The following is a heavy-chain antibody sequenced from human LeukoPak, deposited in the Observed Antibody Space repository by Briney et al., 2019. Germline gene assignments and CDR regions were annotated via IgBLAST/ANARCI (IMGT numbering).Heavy chain of an antibody. J-gene: IGHJ4*02. CDR3: ARYLAGHSSSWSDDY. Sequence: GGSLRLSCAASGFTVSDYWMSWVRQAPGKGLEWVANIKQDGSANYYVDSVKGRFTISRDNAKNSLYLQMNSLRAEDTAVYYCARYLAGHSSSWSDDYWGQGTLVTVSS. CDR2: IKQDGSAN. V-gene: IGHV3-7*01. D-gene: IGHD6-13*01. CDR1: GFTVSDYW.